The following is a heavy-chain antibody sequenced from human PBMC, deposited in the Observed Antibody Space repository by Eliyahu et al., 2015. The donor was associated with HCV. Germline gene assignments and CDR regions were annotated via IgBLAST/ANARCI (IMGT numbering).Heavy chain of an antibody. D-gene: IGHD5-24*01. CDR2: IYYNGRT. CDR3: ATLDGRYGLDV. Sequence: QVQLQESVPGLVKPSETLSLTCTVSXASVXSFYWTXXRQPPGKGLEWXGYIYYNGRTSYNPSLKSRLTISVDTSKNQFSLNLNSVTAADTGVYYCATLDGRYGLDVWGQGTTVTVSS. CDR1: XASVXSFY. J-gene: IGHJ6*02. V-gene: IGHV4-59*02.